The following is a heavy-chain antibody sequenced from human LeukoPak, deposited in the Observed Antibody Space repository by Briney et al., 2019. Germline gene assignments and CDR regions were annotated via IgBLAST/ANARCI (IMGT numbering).Heavy chain of an antibody. J-gene: IGHJ3*02. CDR3: ASSHIVGATNDAFDI. CDR1: GGSISSYY. Sequence: SETLSLTCTVSGGSISSYYWSWIRQPAGKGLEWIGRIYTSGSTNYNPSLKSRVTISVDTSKNQFSLKLSSVTAADTAVYYCASSHIVGATNDAFDIWGQGTMVTVSS. D-gene: IGHD1-26*01. V-gene: IGHV4-4*07. CDR2: IYTSGST.